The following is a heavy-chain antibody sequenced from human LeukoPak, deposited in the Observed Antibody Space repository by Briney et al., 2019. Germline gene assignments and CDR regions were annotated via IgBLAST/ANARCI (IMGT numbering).Heavy chain of an antibody. V-gene: IGHV1-18*01. J-gene: IGHJ4*02. D-gene: IGHD3-22*01. CDR3: ARFTTNYCDSSGYYHYFDY. Sequence: ASVKVSCKASGYTFTSYGISWVRQAPGQGLEGMGWISAYNGNKNCAQKLQGRVTMTTDTSTSTAYMELRSLRSDDTAVYYCARFTTNYCDSSGYYHYFDYWGQGTLVTVSS. CDR2: ISAYNGNK. CDR1: GYTFTSYG.